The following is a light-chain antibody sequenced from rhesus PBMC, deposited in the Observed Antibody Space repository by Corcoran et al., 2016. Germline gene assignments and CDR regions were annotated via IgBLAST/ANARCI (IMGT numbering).Light chain of an antibody. CDR2: EAS. J-gene: IGKJ1*01. CDR1: QGITND. V-gene: IGKV1-25*01. Sequence: DIQMTQSPSSLSASVGDRVTITCRASQGITNDLAWYQQKPGETPKLLIYEASSLQSGIPSRFSCSGSVTDFTLTISSLQSEDFATYYCQHYYSTPRTFGQGTKVEIK. CDR3: QHYYSTPRT.